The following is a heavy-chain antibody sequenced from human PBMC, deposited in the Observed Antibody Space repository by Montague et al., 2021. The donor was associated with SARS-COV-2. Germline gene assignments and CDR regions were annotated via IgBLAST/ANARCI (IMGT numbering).Heavy chain of an antibody. CDR3: ARPGRGYSYGLDAFGV. D-gene: IGHD5-18*01. J-gene: IGHJ3*01. CDR1: GGSISNSIYY. CDR2: IYYTGST. V-gene: IGHV4-39*01. Sequence: SETLSLTCTVSGGSISNSIYYWGWIRQPPGKGLEWIGSIYYTGSTXYNPSLKSRVTISMNTSNNQFFLKLTSVTAADTAVYYCARPGRGYSYGLDAFGVWGQGKMFTVSS.